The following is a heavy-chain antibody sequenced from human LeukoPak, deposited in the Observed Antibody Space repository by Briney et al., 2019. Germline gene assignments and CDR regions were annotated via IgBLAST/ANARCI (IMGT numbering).Heavy chain of an antibody. CDR1: GFTFSSYW. D-gene: IGHD2-15*01. V-gene: IGHV3-7*01. J-gene: IGHJ6*02. CDR3: AKISRYCSGGSCHTTYYYYGMDV. CDR2: IKQDGSEK. Sequence: PGGSLRLSCAASGFTFSSYWMSWVRQAPGKGLEWVANIKQDGSEKYYVDSVKGRFTISRDSAKNSLYLQMNSLRAEDTAVYYCAKISRYCSGGSCHTTYYYYGMDVWGQGTTVTVSS.